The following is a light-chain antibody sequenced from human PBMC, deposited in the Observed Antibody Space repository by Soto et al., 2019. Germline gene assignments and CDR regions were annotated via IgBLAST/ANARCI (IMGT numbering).Light chain of an antibody. J-gene: IGKJ1*01. CDR2: DAS. CDR1: QSLSIN. CDR3: QQYNDWPRT. V-gene: IGKV3-15*01. Sequence: EIVMTQSPFTLSVSPGERVTLSCRASQSLSINLAWYQQKPGQAPRLLISDASTRATGVPARFSGSGSGTDFTLTISSLQSEDFAVYYCQQYNDWPRTFGQGTKVDIK.